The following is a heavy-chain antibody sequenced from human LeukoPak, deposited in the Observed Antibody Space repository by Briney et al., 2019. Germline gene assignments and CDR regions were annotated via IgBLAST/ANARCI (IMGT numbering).Heavy chain of an antibody. V-gene: IGHV4-31*03. J-gene: IGHJ4*02. CDR3: ARSGRDGYNLGPIDY. D-gene: IGHD5-24*01. CDR1: GGSISSGGYC. Sequence: SETLSLTCTVSGGSISSGGYCWSWIRQHPGKGLEWIGYIYYSGSTYYNPSLKSRVTLSVDTSKNQFSLKVSSVTAADTAVYYCARSGRDGYNLGPIDYWGQGTLVTVSS. CDR2: IYYSGST.